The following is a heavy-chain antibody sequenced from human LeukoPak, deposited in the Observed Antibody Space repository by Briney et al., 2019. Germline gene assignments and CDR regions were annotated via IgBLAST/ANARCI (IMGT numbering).Heavy chain of an antibody. J-gene: IGHJ4*02. Sequence: GGSLRLSSAASAFTLSSYAMSWVRPAPGKGLEWVAGISSSGGSTNYAASAKVRFTISRDNSMNTLNLHVNSLTVEDTAMYYCENLFSSSFWGQGTQLTVSS. D-gene: IGHD2-2*01. CDR2: ISSSGGST. V-gene: IGHV3-23*01. CDR1: AFTLSSYA. CDR3: ENLFSSSF.